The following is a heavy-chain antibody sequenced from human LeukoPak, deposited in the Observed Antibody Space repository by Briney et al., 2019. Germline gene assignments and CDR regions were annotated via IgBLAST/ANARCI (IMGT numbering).Heavy chain of an antibody. CDR2: IYYSGST. Sequence: SETLSLTCTVSGGSISSGGYYWSWIRQPPGKGLEWIGYIYYSGSTYYNPSLKSRVTISVDTSKNQFSLKLSSVTAADTAVYYCARWEVRLNAFEMWGQGTMVTVSS. D-gene: IGHD3-10*01. J-gene: IGHJ3*02. V-gene: IGHV4-30-4*08. CDR1: GGSISSGGYY. CDR3: ARWEVRLNAFEM.